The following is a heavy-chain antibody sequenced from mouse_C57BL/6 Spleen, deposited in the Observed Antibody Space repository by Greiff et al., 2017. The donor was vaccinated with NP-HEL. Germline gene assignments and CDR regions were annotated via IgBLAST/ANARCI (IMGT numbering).Heavy chain of an antibody. J-gene: IGHJ2*01. CDR1: GYAFSSYW. D-gene: IGHD3-2*02. Sequence: VQLQQSGAELVKPGASVKISCKASGYAFSSYWMNWVKQRPGKGLEWIGQIYPGDGDTNYNGKFKGKATRTADKSSSTAYMQLSSLTSEDSAVYFCARWGDSSGPFDYWGQGTTLTVSS. CDR3: ARWGDSSGPFDY. CDR2: IYPGDGDT. V-gene: IGHV1-80*01.